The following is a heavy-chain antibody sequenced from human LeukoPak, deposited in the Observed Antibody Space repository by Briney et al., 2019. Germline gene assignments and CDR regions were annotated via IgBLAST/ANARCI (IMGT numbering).Heavy chain of an antibody. Sequence: PGGSLRLSCAASGFTFSSHGMQWVRQTPGKGLEWVAVISYDGSNKFYGESMKGRFTISRDNSKNTVHLQMNNLRPEDTAVYFCVKELYGKSFFDFWGQGALVTVSS. D-gene: IGHD2-8*01. CDR2: ISYDGSNK. CDR3: VKELYGKSFFDF. CDR1: GFTFSSHG. V-gene: IGHV3-30*18. J-gene: IGHJ4*02.